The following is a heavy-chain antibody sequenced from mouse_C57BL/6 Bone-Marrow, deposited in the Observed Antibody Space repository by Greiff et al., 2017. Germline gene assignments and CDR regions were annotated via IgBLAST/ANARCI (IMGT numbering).Heavy chain of an antibody. D-gene: IGHD1-1*01. CDR3: ASSPSYYDK. Sequence: VQLQQSGAELVRPGASVKLSCTASGFNINDDYMHWVKQRPEQGLAWIGWIDSENGDTDYTSQFQGKATTTADTSSNTAYLQRRRLTSEDTAVYYGASSPSYYDKWCQGTTLTVTS. V-gene: IGHV14-4*01. CDR1: GFNINDDY. J-gene: IGHJ2*01. CDR2: IDSENGDT.